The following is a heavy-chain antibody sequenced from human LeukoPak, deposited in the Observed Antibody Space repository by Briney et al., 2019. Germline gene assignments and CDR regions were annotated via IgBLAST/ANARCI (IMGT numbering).Heavy chain of an antibody. CDR1: GGSISSYY. D-gene: IGHD1-14*01. Sequence: MASETLSLTCTVSGGSISSYYWSWIRQPPGKGLEWIGYIYYSGSTNYNPSLKSRVTISVDTSKNQFSLKLSSVTAADTAVYYCARSARTYYYYYMDVWGKGTTVTISS. CDR3: ARSARTYYYYYMDV. J-gene: IGHJ6*03. V-gene: IGHV4-59*01. CDR2: IYYSGST.